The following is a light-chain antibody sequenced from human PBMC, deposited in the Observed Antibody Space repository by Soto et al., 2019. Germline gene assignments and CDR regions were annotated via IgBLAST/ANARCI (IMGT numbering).Light chain of an antibody. J-gene: IGLJ2*01. V-gene: IGLV1-36*01. CDR1: SSNIGKNA. CDR3: AAWDGSLNGVV. CDR2: YDD. Sequence: QSVLTQPPSVSEAPRQRVTISCSGSSSNIGKNAVAWYQQLPGEAPKLLIYYDDLLPSGVSDRFSGSKSGTSASLAISGLQSEDEADYYCAAWDGSLNGVVFGGGTKLTVL.